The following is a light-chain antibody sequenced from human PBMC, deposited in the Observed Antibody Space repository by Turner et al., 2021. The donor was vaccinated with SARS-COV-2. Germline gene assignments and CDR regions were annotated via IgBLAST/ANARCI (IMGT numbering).Light chain of an antibody. CDR2: DAS. Sequence: DIQMTQSPSSLSASVGDTVTITCRASQGIMNYLGWFQQKPGKLPKLLIYDASSLKPGAPSRFSGSGYGTDFTLTISSVQPEDVATYYCQKYNSAPFTFGGGTKVEIK. J-gene: IGKJ4*01. V-gene: IGKV1-27*01. CDR3: QKYNSAPFT. CDR1: QGIMNY.